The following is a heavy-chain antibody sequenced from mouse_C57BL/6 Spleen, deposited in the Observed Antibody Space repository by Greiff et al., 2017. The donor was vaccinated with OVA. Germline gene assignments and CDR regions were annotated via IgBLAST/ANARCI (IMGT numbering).Heavy chain of an antibody. J-gene: IGHJ1*03. CDR3: ARDYGSSYPSYWYFDV. CDR2: IHPNSGST. D-gene: IGHD1-1*01. V-gene: IGHV1-64*01. Sequence: VQLQQSGAELVKTGASVKLSCKASGYTFTSYWMHWVKQRPGQGLEWIGMIHPNSGSTNYNEKFKSKATLTVDKSSSTAYMQLSSLTSEDSAVYYCARDYGSSYPSYWYFDVWGTGTTVTVSS. CDR1: GYTFTSYW.